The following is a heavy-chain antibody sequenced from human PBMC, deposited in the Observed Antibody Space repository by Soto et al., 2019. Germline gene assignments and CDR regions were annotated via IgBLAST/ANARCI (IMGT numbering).Heavy chain of an antibody. CDR3: ARDPSWGYVFDY. CDR1: GFSFSSYW. J-gene: IGHJ4*02. D-gene: IGHD3-16*01. CDR2: INSDGSST. Sequence: GASLRLSCAASGFSFSSYWMHCVRQAPGKGLVWVSSINSDGSSTSYADSVKGRFTISRDNTKNTLYLQMNSLRAEDTAVYYCARDPSWGYVFDYWGQGTLVTVSS. V-gene: IGHV3-74*01.